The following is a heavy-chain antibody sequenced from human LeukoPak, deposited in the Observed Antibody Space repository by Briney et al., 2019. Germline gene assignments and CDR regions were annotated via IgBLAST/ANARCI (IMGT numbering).Heavy chain of an antibody. CDR3: ARGGLRSSWYNWFDP. CDR2: INHSGST. J-gene: IGHJ5*02. D-gene: IGHD6-13*01. CDR1: GGSFSGYY. V-gene: IGHV4-34*01. Sequence: SETLSLTCAVYGGSFSGYYWSWIRQPPGKGLEWIGEINHSGSTNYNPSLKSRVTISVDTSKNQFSLKLSSVTAADTAVYYCARGGLRSSWYNWFDPWGQGTLVTVSS.